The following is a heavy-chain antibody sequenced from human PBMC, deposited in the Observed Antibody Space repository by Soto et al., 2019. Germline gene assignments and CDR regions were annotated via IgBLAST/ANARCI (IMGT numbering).Heavy chain of an antibody. V-gene: IGHV4-39*01. CDR3: ARQTDYGGKSFAF. Sequence: PSDTLSLTCTVSGGSISSSSYSWGWIRQPPGKGLEWIGKIYFSGDTYYNPSLKSRVTISVDTSKNQFSLKLRSVTAADTAVYYCARQTDYGGKSFAFWGQGTLVTVSS. CDR2: IYFSGDT. CDR1: GGSISSSSYS. J-gene: IGHJ4*02. D-gene: IGHD4-17*01.